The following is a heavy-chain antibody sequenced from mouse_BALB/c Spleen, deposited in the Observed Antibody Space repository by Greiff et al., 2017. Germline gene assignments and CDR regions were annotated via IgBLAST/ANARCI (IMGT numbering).Heavy chain of an antibody. CDR2: ISCYNGAT. CDR3: ARFSAVSYAMDY. V-gene: IGHV1S34*01. J-gene: IGHJ4*01. Sequence: LVKTGASVKISCKASGYSFTGSYMHWVKQSHGKSLEWIGYISCYNGATSYNQKFKGKATFTVDTSSSTAYMQFNSLTSEDSAVYYCARFSAVSYAMDYWGQGTSVTVSS. CDR1: GYSFTGSY.